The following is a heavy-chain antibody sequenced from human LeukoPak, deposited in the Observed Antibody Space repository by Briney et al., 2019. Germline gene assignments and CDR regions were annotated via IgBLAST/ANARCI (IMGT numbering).Heavy chain of an antibody. Sequence: GGSLRLSCAASGFTFRNYGMNWVRQAPGKGLECVANIKQDGSAKYYVDSVKGRFTISRDNAKNSLYLQMNSLRAEDTAVYYCANYASGSGTFDIWGQGTMVTVSS. D-gene: IGHD3-10*01. CDR1: GFTFRNYG. J-gene: IGHJ3*02. CDR3: ANYASGSGTFDI. CDR2: IKQDGSAK. V-gene: IGHV3-7*01.